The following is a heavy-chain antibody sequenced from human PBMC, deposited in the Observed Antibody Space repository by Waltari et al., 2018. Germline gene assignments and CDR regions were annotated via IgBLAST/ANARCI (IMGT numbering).Heavy chain of an antibody. Sequence: QVQLVQSGAEVKKPGASVKVSCKASGYTFTGYYMHWVRQAPGQGLEWMGWINPNSGGTNDAQKFQGRVTMTRDTSISTAYMELSRLRSDDTAVYYCARAAPLAGTTLFDYWGQGTLVTVSS. CDR2: INPNSGGT. CDR1: GYTFTGYY. CDR3: ARAAPLAGTTLFDY. J-gene: IGHJ4*02. D-gene: IGHD6-19*01. V-gene: IGHV1-2*02.